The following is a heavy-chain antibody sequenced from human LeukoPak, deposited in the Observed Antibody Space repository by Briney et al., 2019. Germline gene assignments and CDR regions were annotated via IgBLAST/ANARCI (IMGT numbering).Heavy chain of an antibody. D-gene: IGHD2-15*01. CDR3: AKDYQGDCSGGSCYMPDAFDI. Sequence: GGSLRLSCAASGLTFSSYAMSWVRQAPVEGLEWVSAITGSGVGTYYADSVKGRFTISRDNSKNTLYLQMDSLRAEDTAVYYCAKDYQGDCSGGSCYMPDAFDIWGQGTMVTVSS. CDR1: GLTFSSYA. CDR2: ITGSGVGT. J-gene: IGHJ3*02. V-gene: IGHV3-23*01.